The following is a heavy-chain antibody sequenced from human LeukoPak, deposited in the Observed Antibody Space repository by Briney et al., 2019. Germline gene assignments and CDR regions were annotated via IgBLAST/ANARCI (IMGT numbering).Heavy chain of an antibody. CDR1: GFTFNGYW. Sequence: PGGSLRLSCAASGFTFNGYWMYWVRQAPGKGLVGVSRINIDGSSTTYADSVKGRFTISRDNGKNSLYLQMNSLRDEDTAVYYCARGRIAAAPFGMDVWGQGTTVTVSS. V-gene: IGHV3-74*01. CDR3: ARGRIAAAPFGMDV. J-gene: IGHJ6*02. CDR2: INIDGSST. D-gene: IGHD6-13*01.